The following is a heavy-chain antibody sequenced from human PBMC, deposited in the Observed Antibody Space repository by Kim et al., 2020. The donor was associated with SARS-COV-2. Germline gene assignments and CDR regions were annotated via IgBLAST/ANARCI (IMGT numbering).Heavy chain of an antibody. D-gene: IGHD1-26*01. CDR3: ASMNPKYSGGYLDYYYYGMDV. J-gene: IGHJ6*02. V-gene: IGHV3-30*04. Sequence: GGSLRLSCAASGFTFSSYAMHWVRQAPGKGLEWVAVISYDGSNKYYVDSVKGRFTISRDNSKNTLYLQMNSLRAEDTAVYYCASMNPKYSGGYLDYYYYGMDVWGQGTTVTVSS. CDR2: ISYDGSNK. CDR1: GFTFSSYA.